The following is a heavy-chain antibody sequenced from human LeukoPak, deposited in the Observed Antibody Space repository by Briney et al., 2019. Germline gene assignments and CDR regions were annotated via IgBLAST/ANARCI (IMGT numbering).Heavy chain of an antibody. Sequence: ASVKVSCKASGYTFTNYDINWVRQATGRGLEWMGWMSPNSGDTGYAQNFQGRVTLTRDTSISTAYMELSSLKSEDTAVYYCVRNYYGSGSFENWGQGTLVTVSS. CDR1: GYTFTNYD. V-gene: IGHV1-8*01. CDR2: MSPNSGDT. D-gene: IGHD3-10*01. J-gene: IGHJ4*02. CDR3: VRNYYGSGSFEN.